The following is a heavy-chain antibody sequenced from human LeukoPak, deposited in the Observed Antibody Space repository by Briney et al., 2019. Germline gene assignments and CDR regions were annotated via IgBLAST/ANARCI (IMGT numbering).Heavy chain of an antibody. CDR1: GGSISSSSYY. Sequence: SETLSLTCTVSGGSISSSSYYWVWIRQPPGKGLEWIGSIYYSGSTYYNPSLKSRVTISVDTSKNQFSLKLSSVTAADTAVYYCARHLKGYCSSTSCYQGGWFDPWGQGTLVTVSS. V-gene: IGHV4-39*01. J-gene: IGHJ5*02. D-gene: IGHD2-2*01. CDR3: ARHLKGYCSSTSCYQGGWFDP. CDR2: IYYSGST.